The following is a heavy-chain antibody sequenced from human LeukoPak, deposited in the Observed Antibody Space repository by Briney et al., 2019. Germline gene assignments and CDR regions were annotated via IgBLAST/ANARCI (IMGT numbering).Heavy chain of an antibody. CDR2: INHSGST. CDR3: ARAAVLAKPGIVAAANPEYYFDY. CDR1: GGSFSGYY. D-gene: IGHD6-13*01. J-gene: IGHJ4*02. V-gene: IGHV4-34*01. Sequence: PSETLSLTCAVYGGSFSGYYWSWIRQPPGKGLEWIGEINHSGSTNYNPSLKSRVTISVDTSKNQFSLKLSSVTAADTAVYYCARAAVLAKPGIVAAANPEYYFDYWGQGTLVTVSS.